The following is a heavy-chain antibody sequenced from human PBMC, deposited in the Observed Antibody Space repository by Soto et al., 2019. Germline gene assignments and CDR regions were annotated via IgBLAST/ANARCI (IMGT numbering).Heavy chain of an antibody. CDR2: IIPIFGTA. V-gene: IGHV1-69*13. J-gene: IGHJ4*02. D-gene: IGHD3-10*02. CDR3: ARAPPSLLLVFGY. CDR1: GGTFSSYA. Sequence: SVKVSCKASGGTFSSYAISWVRQAPGQGLEWMGGIIPIFGTANYAQKFQGRVTITADESTSTVYMELSSLRSEDTAVYYCARAPPSLLLVFGYWGQGTLVTVSS.